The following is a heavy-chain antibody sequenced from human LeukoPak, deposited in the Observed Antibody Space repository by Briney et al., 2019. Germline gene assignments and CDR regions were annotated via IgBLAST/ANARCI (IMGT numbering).Heavy chain of an antibody. V-gene: IGHV4-34*01. CDR2: INHSGST. D-gene: IGHD3-22*01. CDR3: ARTNAITMIVVAESYYFDY. Sequence: KPSETLSLTCAVYGGSFSGYYWSWIRQPPGKGLEWIGEINHSGSTNYNPSPKSRVTISVDTSKNQFSLKLSSVTAADTAVYYCARTNAITMIVVAESYYFDYWGQGTLVTVSS. J-gene: IGHJ4*02. CDR1: GGSFSGYY.